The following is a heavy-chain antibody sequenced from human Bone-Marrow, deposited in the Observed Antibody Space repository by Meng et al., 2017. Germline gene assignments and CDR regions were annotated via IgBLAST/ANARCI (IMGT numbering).Heavy chain of an antibody. J-gene: IGHJ4*02. CDR3: ARAFPPGQEGYCSGGSCYSYGY. CDR2: INPSGGST. V-gene: IGHV1-46*01. Sequence: ASAKVFCKASGYTFTSYYMHWVRQAPGQGLEWMGIINPSGGSTSYAQKFQGRVTMTRDTSTSTVHMELSSLRSEDTAVYYCARAFPPGQEGYCSGGSCYSYGYWGQGTLVTVSS. D-gene: IGHD2-15*01. CDR1: GYTFTSYY.